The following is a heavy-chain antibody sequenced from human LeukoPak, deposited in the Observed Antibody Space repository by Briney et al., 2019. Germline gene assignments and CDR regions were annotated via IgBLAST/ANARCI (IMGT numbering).Heavy chain of an antibody. CDR2: ISSVTSAI. CDR1: GYSFTSYW. V-gene: IGHV3-48*04. CDR3: VSTPAIRRLNF. J-gene: IGHJ4*02. D-gene: IGHD2-2*02. Sequence: GESLKISCKGSGYSFTSYWIGWVRQAPGGGLQWIAYISSVTSAIHYANSMKGRFTMSRDNAKNSVYLQMNSLRTEDTAMYFCVSTPAIRRLNFWGQGTQVTVSS.